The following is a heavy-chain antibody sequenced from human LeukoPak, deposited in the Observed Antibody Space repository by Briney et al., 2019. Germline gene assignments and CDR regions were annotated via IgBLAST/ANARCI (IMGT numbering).Heavy chain of an antibody. V-gene: IGHV3-66*04. CDR1: GFTVSSNY. D-gene: IGHD3-9*01. Sequence: GGSLRLSCAGSGFTVSSNYVSWVRQAPGKGLEWVSVIHSDGKTYYADSVKGRFTISRDSSQNTLYLQMNSLRAEDTAVYYCARHGVLRYIDDWGQGTLVTVSS. J-gene: IGHJ4*02. CDR2: IHSDGKT. CDR3: ARHGVLRYIDD.